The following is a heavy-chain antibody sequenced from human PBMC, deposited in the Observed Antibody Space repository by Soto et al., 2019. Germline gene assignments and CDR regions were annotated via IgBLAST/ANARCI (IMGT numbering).Heavy chain of an antibody. J-gene: IGHJ4*02. V-gene: IGHV4-59*01. CDR3: AREDSSGWYRDFDS. D-gene: IGHD6-19*01. Sequence: WTWIRQPPGKGLEWIGQIYYSGSTEYNPSLKSRVTMSVDTSKNQFSLKLRYMTAADTAVYYCAREDSSGWYRDFDSWGQGILVSVSS. CDR2: IYYSGST.